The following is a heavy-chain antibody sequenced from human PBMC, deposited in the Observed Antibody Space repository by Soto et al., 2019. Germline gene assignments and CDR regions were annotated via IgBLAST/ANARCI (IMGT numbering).Heavy chain of an antibody. V-gene: IGHV3-64*04. Sequence: GGSLRLSCSASGFTFSNYDIHWVRQTPGRGLEYVSAISTNGGSKYYADSVKGRFTISRDNSKNTLYLQMSSLRSEDTAVYYCARGSKDSSGYYYFDYWGQGTLVTVSS. CDR2: ISTNGGSK. J-gene: IGHJ4*02. D-gene: IGHD3-22*01. CDR3: ARGSKDSSGYYYFDY. CDR1: GFTFSNYD.